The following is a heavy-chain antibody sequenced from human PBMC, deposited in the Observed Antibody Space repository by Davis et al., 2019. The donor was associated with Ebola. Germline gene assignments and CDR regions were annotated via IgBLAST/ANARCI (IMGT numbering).Heavy chain of an antibody. CDR1: GFTFSSYS. J-gene: IGHJ3*02. CDR2: ISSSSSYI. CDR3: AKGNWNYVKRCSFHI. D-gene: IGHD1-7*01. Sequence: PGGSLRLSCAASGFTFSSYSMNWVRQAPGKGLEWVSSISSSSSYIYYADSVKGRFTISRDNAKNSLYLQMNSLRAEDTAVYYCAKGNWNYVKRCSFHIWGQGTMVTVSS. V-gene: IGHV3-21*01.